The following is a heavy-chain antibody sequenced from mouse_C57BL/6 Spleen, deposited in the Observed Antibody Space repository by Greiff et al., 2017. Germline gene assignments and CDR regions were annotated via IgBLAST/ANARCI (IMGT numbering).Heavy chain of an antibody. J-gene: IGHJ3*01. CDR1: GFNIKDYY. CDR3: ARDYYDGENRFAY. D-gene: IGHD2-4*01. Sequence: EVKLVESGAELVKPGASVKLSCTASGFNIKDYYMHWVKQRTEQGLEWIGRIDPDDGETKYAPKFQGKATITADTSSNTAYMQLSSLTSENTAVYYCARDYYDGENRFAYWGQGTLVTVSA. V-gene: IGHV14-2*01. CDR2: IDPDDGET.